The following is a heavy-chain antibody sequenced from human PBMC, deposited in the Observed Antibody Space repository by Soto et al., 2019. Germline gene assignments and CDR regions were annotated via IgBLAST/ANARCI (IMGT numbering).Heavy chain of an antibody. CDR3: ARVPVMVVGGCTFDS. CDR1: DCSSTRGSY. V-gene: IGHV4-38-2*02. J-gene: IGHJ4*01. D-gene: IGHD3-10*01. CDR2: IYHGGTP. Sequence: SEPLSNTCTVADCSSTRGSYCAWIRQPPGKGPEWIASIYHGGTPFNNPSVKSRTTISVDTSNNQFSLKLTFVTAEDTAVYYCARVPVMVVGGCTFDSWGHETLVTV.